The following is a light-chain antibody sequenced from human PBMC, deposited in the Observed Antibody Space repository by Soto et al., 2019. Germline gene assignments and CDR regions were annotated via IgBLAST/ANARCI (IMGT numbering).Light chain of an antibody. CDR1: QSISTY. CDR2: DAS. CDR3: QQSYSSPIS. V-gene: IGKV3-11*01. J-gene: IGKJ5*01. Sequence: EILLTKSPATLPLSPGERATLSCRARQSISTYLAWYQQKPGQAPRLLIYDASNRATGIPARFGGSGSGTDVSLTISILAPEDFETYYCQQSYSSPISFGQGTRLEIK.